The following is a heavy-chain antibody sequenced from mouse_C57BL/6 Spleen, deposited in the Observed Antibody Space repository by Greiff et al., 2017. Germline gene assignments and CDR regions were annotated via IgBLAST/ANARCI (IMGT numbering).Heavy chain of an antibody. CDR2: FYPSGGSI. D-gene: IGHD2-12*01. Sequence: VQLQQSGAELVKPGASVKLSCKASGYTFTEYTIHWVKQRSGQGLEWIGWFYPSGGSINYHQKFKGKATLTADKSSSTAYMQLSRLTSEDSAVYYGAIHESSYYDAMDYWGQGTTVTVSS. CDR3: AIHESSYYDAMDY. J-gene: IGHJ4*01. CDR1: GYTFTEYT. V-gene: IGHV1-62-2*01.